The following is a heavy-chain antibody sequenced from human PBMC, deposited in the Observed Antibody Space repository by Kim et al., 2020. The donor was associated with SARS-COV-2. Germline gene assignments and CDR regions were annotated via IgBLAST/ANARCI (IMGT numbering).Heavy chain of an antibody. CDR2: NT. D-gene: IGHD3-3*01. J-gene: IGHJ4*02. CDR3: ARGSEWIFDY. Sequence: NTNYAQKLQGRVTMTTDTSTSTAYMELRSLRSDDTAVYYCARGSEWIFDYWGQGTLVTVSS. V-gene: IGHV1-18*01.